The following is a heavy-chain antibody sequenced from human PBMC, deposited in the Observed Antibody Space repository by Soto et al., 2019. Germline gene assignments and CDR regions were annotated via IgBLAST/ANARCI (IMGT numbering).Heavy chain of an antibody. Sequence: KPSETLSLTCNVSGGSISGYYWSWIRQSPGKGLEYIGYIYYRGSTNYNSSLKSRVTMSVDTSRNQFSLKMNSVTAADTAAYYCARQQLLPFYYALDVWGQGTTVTVSS. V-gene: IGHV4-59*01. J-gene: IGHJ6*02. CDR3: ARQQLLPFYYALDV. CDR2: IYYRGST. CDR1: GGSISGYY. D-gene: IGHD1-26*01.